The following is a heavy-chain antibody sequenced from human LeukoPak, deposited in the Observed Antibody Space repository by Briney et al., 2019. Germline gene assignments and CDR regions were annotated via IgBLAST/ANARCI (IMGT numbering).Heavy chain of an antibody. CDR3: ARPVPSRLGWFDP. J-gene: IGHJ5*02. Sequence: KPSETLSLTCTVSGGSISSSSYYWGWIRQPPGKGLEWIGSIYYSGSTYYNPSLKSRVSISVHTSKNQFSLKLRSVPAADTAVYYCARPVPSRLGWFDPWGQGTLVTVSS. CDR1: GGSISSSSYY. D-gene: IGHD1-1*01. CDR2: IYYSGST. V-gene: IGHV4-39*01.